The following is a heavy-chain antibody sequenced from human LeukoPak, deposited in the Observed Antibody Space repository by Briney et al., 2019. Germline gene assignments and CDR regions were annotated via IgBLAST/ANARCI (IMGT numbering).Heavy chain of an antibody. D-gene: IGHD2-2*01. V-gene: IGHV1-2*02. CDR1: GYTFSDYY. Sequence: ASVTVSCKASGYTFSDYYIHWVRQAPGQGLEWMGWIHPNSGGTHYAQEFQGRVTMTRDTSISTAYMELSRLRSDDTAFYYCAREVVLVPAATEAFDAFDIWGQGTMVTVSS. J-gene: IGHJ3*02. CDR2: IHPNSGGT. CDR3: AREVVLVPAATEAFDAFDI.